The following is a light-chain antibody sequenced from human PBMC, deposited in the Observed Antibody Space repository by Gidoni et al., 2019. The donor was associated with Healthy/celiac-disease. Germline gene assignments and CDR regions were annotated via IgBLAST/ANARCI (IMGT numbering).Light chain of an antibody. CDR2: DGS. CDR1: QSIGSW. V-gene: IGKV1-5*01. CDR3: QQYYNSWT. Sequence: DIQMTQSPSTLSASGGDRVTITCRASQSIGSWLAWYQQNPGKAPKLLIYDGSTLESGVPSRFSGTRSGTEFTLAISSLQPDDFATYYCQQYYNSWTFGQGTKVEIK. J-gene: IGKJ1*01.